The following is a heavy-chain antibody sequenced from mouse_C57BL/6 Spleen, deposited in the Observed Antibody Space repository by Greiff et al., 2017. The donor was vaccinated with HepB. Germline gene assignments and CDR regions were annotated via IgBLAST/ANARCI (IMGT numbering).Heavy chain of an antibody. Sequence: QVQLQQSGPELVKPGASVKLSCKASGYAFSSYWMNWVKQRPGKGLEWIGHINPGDGDTNYNGKFKGKATLTVDKSSSTAYMQLSSLTSEDSAVYYCARDRDYEWAYWGQGILVTVSA. CDR2: INPGDGDT. D-gene: IGHD2-13*01. V-gene: IGHV1-82*01. CDR1: GYAFSSYW. CDR3: ARDRDYEWAY. J-gene: IGHJ3*01.